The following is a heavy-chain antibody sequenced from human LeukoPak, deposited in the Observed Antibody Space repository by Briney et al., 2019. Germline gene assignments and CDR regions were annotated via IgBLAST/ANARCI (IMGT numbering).Heavy chain of an antibody. V-gene: IGHV3-20*04. CDR2: INWNGGST. J-gene: IGHJ4*02. CDR1: GFTFDDYG. D-gene: IGHD4-17*01. CDR3: ARDLYGDYVGVVLGY. Sequence: PGGSLRLSCAASGFTFDDYGMSWVRQAPGKGLEWVSGINWNGGSTGYADSVKGRFTISRDNAKNSLYLQMNSLRAEDTALYYCARDLYGDYVGVVLGYWGQGTLVTVSS.